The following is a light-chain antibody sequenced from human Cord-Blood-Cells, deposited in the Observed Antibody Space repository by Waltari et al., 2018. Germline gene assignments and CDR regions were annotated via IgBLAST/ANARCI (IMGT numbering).Light chain of an antibody. Sequence: DIVMTQSPDSLAVSLGERATINCKSSQSVLYSSNNTNYLAWYQHKPGQPPKLLICWASTRGSGVHGRCSGSGSGTDFTLTISSLQAEDVAVYYCQQYYSTPLTFGGGTKVEIK. CDR3: QQYYSTPLT. V-gene: IGKV4-1*01. CDR2: WAS. J-gene: IGKJ4*01. CDR1: QSVLYSSNNTNY.